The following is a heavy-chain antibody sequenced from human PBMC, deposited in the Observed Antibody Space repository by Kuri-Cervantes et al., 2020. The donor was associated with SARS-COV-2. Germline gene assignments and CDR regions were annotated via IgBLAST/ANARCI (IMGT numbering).Heavy chain of an antibody. CDR2: IYYSGST. CDR1: GGSISSSSYY. CDR3: AGIVVVINAFDI. J-gene: IGHJ3*02. D-gene: IGHD3-22*01. Sequence: SETLSLTCTVSGGSISSSSYYWGWIRQPPGKGLEWIGSIYYSGSTYYNPSLKSRVTISVDTSKNQFSLKLGSVTAADTAVYYCAGIVVVINAFDIWGQGTMVTVSS. V-gene: IGHV4-39*01.